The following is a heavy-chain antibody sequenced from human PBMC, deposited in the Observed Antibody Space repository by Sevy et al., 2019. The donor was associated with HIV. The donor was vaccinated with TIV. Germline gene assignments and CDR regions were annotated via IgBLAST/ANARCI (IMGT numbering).Heavy chain of an antibody. J-gene: IGHJ4*02. CDR2: MSYVGGSE. CDR1: GFSIRDFA. V-gene: IGHV3-30-3*01. CDR3: ARLQSCGGDCYYFDS. Sequence: GGSLRLSCVASGFSIRDFAVHWVRQGPGKGLEWVAIMSYVGGSEKYADPVRGRFTISRDSSRNTLYLQMTSLRAEDTAVYYCARLQSCGGDCYYFDSWGQGTLVTVSS. D-gene: IGHD2-21*02.